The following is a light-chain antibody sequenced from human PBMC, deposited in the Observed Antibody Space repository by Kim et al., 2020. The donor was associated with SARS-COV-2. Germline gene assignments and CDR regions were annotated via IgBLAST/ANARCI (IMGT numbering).Light chain of an antibody. Sequence: SASVGDRITITCRASQSISTHLHWYQQKSGKAPKRLIYAASNLQSGVPLRFSGSGSGTDFTLTISSLQPEDFATYYCQQSYRSPRTFGQGTKLEI. V-gene: IGKV1-39*01. CDR3: QQSYRSPRT. CDR2: AAS. CDR1: QSISTH. J-gene: IGKJ2*01.